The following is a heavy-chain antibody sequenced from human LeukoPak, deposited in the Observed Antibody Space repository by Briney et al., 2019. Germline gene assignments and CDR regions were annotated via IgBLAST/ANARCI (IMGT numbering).Heavy chain of an antibody. D-gene: IGHD6-13*01. CDR3: ASAPRYSSSWPNNWFDP. Sequence: SVKVSCKASGGTFSSYATSWVRQAPGQGLEWMGGIIPIFGTANYAQKFQGRVTITADESTSTAYMELSSLRSEDTAVYFCASAPRYSSSWPNNWFDPWGQGTLVTVSS. V-gene: IGHV1-69*13. J-gene: IGHJ5*02. CDR2: IIPIFGTA. CDR1: GGTFSSYA.